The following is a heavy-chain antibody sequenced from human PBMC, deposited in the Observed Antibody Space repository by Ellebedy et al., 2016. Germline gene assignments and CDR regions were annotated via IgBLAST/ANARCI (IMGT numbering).Heavy chain of an antibody. CDR3: ARDGIVVVNTKIRYWYFDL. V-gene: IGHV3-74*01. D-gene: IGHD3-22*01. CDR2: INSDRSST. J-gene: IGHJ2*01. CDR1: GFTFGSYW. Sequence: GGSLRLSCAASGFTFGSYWMHWVRQAPGKGLVWVSRINSDRSSTSYADSVKGRFTISRDNAKNTLYLQMNSLRAEDTAVYYCARDGIVVVNTKIRYWYFDLWGRGTLVTVSS.